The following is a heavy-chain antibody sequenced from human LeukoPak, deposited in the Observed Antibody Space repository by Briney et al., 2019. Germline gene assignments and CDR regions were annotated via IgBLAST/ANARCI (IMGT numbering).Heavy chain of an antibody. CDR3: ATMGRGLSGYSGYDIDY. D-gene: IGHD5-12*01. Sequence: PGGSLRLSCAASGFTFSSYGMHWVRQAPGKGLEWVAVIWYDGSNKYYADSVKGRFTISRDNSKNTLYLQMNSLRAEDTAVYYCATMGRGLSGYSGYDIDYWGQGTLVTVSS. J-gene: IGHJ4*02. CDR1: GFTFSSYG. CDR2: IWYDGSNK. V-gene: IGHV3-33*01.